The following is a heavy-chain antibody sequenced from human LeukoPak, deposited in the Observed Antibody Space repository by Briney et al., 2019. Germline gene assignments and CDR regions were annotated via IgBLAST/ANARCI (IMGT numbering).Heavy chain of an antibody. CDR1: GFTFSAYT. J-gene: IGHJ3*02. Sequence: PGGSLRLSCAASGFTFSAYTMNWIRQAPGKGLEWVSYITPSSTYTNYADSVKGRFTISRDNAKNSLYLQMNSLRAEDTAVYYCARENSGAFDIWGQGTMVTVSS. CDR3: ARENSGAFDI. D-gene: IGHD1-14*01. V-gene: IGHV3-11*05. CDR2: ITPSSTYT.